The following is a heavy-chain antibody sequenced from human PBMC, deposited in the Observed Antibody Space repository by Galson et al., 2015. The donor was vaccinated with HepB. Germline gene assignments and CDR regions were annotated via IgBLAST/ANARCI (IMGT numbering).Heavy chain of an antibody. CDR1: GYTFTSYG. J-gene: IGHJ5*02. CDR3: ARVRPPWGEVAATSWFDP. D-gene: IGHD2-15*01. V-gene: IGHV1-18*01. Sequence: SVKVSCKASGYTFTSYGISWVRQAPGQGLEWMGWISAYNGNTNYAQKLQGRVTMTTDTSTSTAYMELRSLRSDDTAVYYCARVRPPWGEVAATSWFDPWGQGTLVTVSS. CDR2: ISAYNGNT.